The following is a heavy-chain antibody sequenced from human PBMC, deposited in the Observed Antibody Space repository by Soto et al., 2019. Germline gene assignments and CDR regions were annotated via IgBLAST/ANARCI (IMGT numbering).Heavy chain of an antibody. CDR3: AKDRDGYDQYYYYGMDV. J-gene: IGHJ6*02. D-gene: IGHD5-12*01. Sequence: PGGSLRLSCAASGFTFRSYAMSWVRQAPGKGLEWVSAISGSGGSTYYADSVKGRFTISRDNSKNTLYLQMNSLRAEDTAVYYCAKDRDGYDQYYYYGMDVWGQGTTVTGSS. V-gene: IGHV3-23*01. CDR2: ISGSGGST. CDR1: GFTFRSYA.